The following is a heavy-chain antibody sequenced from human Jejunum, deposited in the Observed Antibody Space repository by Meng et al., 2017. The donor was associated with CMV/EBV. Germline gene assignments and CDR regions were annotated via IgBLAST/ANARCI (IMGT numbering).Heavy chain of an antibody. CDR1: GFTFSDYY. Sequence: VRLVESGGGLVKPGGLLRLSFVASGFTFSDYYMSWIRQAPGKGLEWVSYISSSSSSTVYGESVRGRFSISRDNAKNSLYLQMNSLRADDTAVYFCARSQMGDLDYWGRGTLVTVSS. J-gene: IGHJ4*02. CDR3: ARSQMGDLDY. D-gene: IGHD5-24*01. CDR2: ISSSSSST. V-gene: IGHV3-11*05.